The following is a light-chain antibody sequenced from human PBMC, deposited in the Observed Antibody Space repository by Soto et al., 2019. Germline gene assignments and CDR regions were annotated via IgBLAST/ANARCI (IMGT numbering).Light chain of an antibody. CDR3: QQYGSSPQT. CDR1: QSVSSSY. Sequence: EIVLTQSPCTLSVSPLEIXRLSCRASQSVSSSYLAWYQQKPGQAPRLLIYGASSRATGIPDRFSGSGSGTDFTLTISRLEPEDFAVYYCQQYGSSPQTFGQGTKVDIK. J-gene: IGKJ1*01. CDR2: GAS. V-gene: IGKV3-20*01.